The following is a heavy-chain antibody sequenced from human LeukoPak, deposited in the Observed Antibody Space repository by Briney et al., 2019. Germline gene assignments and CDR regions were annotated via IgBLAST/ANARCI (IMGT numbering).Heavy chain of an antibody. CDR1: EFTFSTYW. V-gene: IGHV3-7*01. D-gene: IGHD2-15*01. J-gene: IGHJ5*02. Sequence: GGSLRLSCAASEFTFSTYWMTWVRQAPGKGLEWVADIKQDGSEKYYVDSVKGRFTISRQNAKKSLFLQMNSLRAEDTAVYYCARDRCGGSCYWFDPWGQGTLVTVSS. CDR2: IKQDGSEK. CDR3: ARDRCGGSCYWFDP.